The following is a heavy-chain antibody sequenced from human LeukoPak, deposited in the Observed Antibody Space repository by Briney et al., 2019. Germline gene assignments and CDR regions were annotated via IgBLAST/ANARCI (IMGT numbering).Heavy chain of an antibody. V-gene: IGHV3-23*01. CDR3: ANNDYNNPEA. CDR2: ISRRRGRT. J-gene: IGHJ5*02. Sequence: PGGSLSLSCAASGFTPSRYDMSWVRQAPRKGLAWVSAISRRRGRTDHADSVKRRFTISRDDPNNTLYLQMNSLRAEDTAVYYCANNDYNNPEAWGQGTLVTVSS. CDR1: GFTPSRYD. D-gene: IGHD4-11*01.